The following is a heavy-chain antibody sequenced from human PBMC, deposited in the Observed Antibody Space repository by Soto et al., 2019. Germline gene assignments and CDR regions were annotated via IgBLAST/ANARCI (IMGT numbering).Heavy chain of an antibody. J-gene: IGHJ4*02. CDR2: IYYSGST. CDR1: GGSISTSPYY. Sequence: SETLSLTCTVSGGSISTSPYYWGWIRQPPGKGLEWIGSIYYSGSTYYNPSLKSRVIVSEDTSRNQFSLKLSSVTAADTAVYYCARFPRSTTPSAPGFDYWGQGTLVTVSS. V-gene: IGHV4-39*07. CDR3: ARFPRSTTPSAPGFDY.